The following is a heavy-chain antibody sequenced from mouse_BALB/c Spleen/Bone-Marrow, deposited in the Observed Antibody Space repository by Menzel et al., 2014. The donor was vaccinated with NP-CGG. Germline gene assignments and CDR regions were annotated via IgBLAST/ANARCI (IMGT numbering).Heavy chain of an antibody. CDR1: GFTFSDYY. V-gene: IGHV5-4*02. CDR3: ARFYYYGSSYFNV. Sequence: EAQLVESGGGLVKPGGSLKLSCAASGFTFSDYYMYWVRQTPEKRLEWVATISDGGSYTYYPDSVKGRFTISRDNAKNNLYLQMSSLKSEDTAMYYCARFYYYGSSYFNVWGAGTTVTVSS. J-gene: IGHJ1*01. D-gene: IGHD1-1*01. CDR2: ISDGGSYT.